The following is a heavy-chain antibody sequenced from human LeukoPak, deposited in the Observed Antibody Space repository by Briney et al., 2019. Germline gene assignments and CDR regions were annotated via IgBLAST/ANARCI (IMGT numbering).Heavy chain of an antibody. CDR1: GFTFSSYA. CDR2: ISGSGGST. D-gene: IGHD5-18*01. CDR3: AKDSWLIQLWLEY. Sequence: PGGSLRLSCAASGFTFSSYAMGWVRQAPGKGLEWVSAISGSGGSTYYADSVKGRFTISRDNSKNTLYLQMNSLRAEDTAVYYCAKDSWLIQLWLEYWGQGNLVTVSS. J-gene: IGHJ4*02. V-gene: IGHV3-23*01.